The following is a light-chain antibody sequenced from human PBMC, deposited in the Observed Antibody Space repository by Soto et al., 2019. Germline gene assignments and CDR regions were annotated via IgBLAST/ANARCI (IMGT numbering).Light chain of an antibody. CDR2: EVS. CDR3: SSYTSSFTWV. V-gene: IGLV2-14*01. Sequence: QSALTQPASVSGSPGQSITISCTGTSSDFGNYNYVSWYQHHPGKAPKLMIYEVSNRPSGVSNRFSGSKSGNTASLTVSGLQAEDEADYYFSSYTSSFTWVFGGGTKVTVL. CDR1: SSDFGNYNY. J-gene: IGLJ3*02.